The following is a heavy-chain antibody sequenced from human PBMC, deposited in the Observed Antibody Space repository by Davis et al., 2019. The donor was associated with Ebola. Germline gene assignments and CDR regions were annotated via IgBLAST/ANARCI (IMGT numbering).Heavy chain of an antibody. Sequence: SETLSLTCTVSGGSITNRSHFWGWIRQPPGKGLEWIGSLSYSANTYYNPSLKSRVTISVDTSKNQCSLEVTSVTAADTAVYYCARDLDYANYAGRDYYYGMDVWGQGTTVTVSS. J-gene: IGHJ6*02. CDR2: LSYSANT. CDR3: ARDLDYANYAGRDYYYGMDV. D-gene: IGHD3-10*01. CDR1: GGSITNRSHF. V-gene: IGHV4-39*02.